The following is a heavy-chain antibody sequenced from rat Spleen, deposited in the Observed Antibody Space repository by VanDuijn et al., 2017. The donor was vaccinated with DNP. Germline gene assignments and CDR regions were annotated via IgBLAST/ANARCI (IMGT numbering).Heavy chain of an antibody. Sequence: QVQLKESGPGLVQPSQTLSLTCTVSGFSLTSYNVHWVRQPTGKGLEWMGVIWTGGSTDYTAPLKSRLTISRDTSKSQVFLKMNSLQTEDTAMYFCARANFDYWGQGVMVTVSS. CDR3: ARANFDY. V-gene: IGHV2-30*01. CDR1: GFSLTSYN. CDR2: IWTGGST. J-gene: IGHJ2*01.